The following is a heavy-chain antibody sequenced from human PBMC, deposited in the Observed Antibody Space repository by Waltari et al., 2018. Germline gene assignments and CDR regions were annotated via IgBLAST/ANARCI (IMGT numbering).Heavy chain of an antibody. D-gene: IGHD3-10*01. Sequence: QLVQSGAEVIKAGESLKISCKGSGYNFNTYCVAWVRQMHGKGLEWMGIIYPSASDTRYSPSCQVQVTISADMSINTVYLQLSSLEASDTATYYCARGSRDDWFDPWGQGTLVTVSS. V-gene: IGHV5-51*03. CDR3: ARGSRDDWFDP. J-gene: IGHJ5*02. CDR2: IYPSASDT. CDR1: GYNFNTYC.